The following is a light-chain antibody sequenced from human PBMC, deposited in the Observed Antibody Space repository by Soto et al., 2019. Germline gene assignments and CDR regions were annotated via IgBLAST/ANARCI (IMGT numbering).Light chain of an antibody. Sequence: IVMTQSPATLSLSPGERDTLSFRASQSVSSSYLSWYQQKPGQAPRLLIYGASTRATGIPARFSGSGSGTDFTLTISSLQPEDFAVYYCQQDYNLPPAFGGGTKVEIK. V-gene: IGKV3D-7*01. J-gene: IGKJ4*01. CDR3: QQDYNLPPA. CDR1: QSVSSSY. CDR2: GAS.